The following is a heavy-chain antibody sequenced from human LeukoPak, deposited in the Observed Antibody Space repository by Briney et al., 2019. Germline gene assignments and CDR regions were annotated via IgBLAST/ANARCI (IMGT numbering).Heavy chain of an antibody. V-gene: IGHV1-2*02. CDR2: VNPNSGGT. CDR1: GYTFTGYY. CDR3: ARSYEMAVDWFDP. Sequence: ASVKVSCEASGYTFTGYYMHWVRQAPGQGLEWMGWVNPNSGGTNYAQKFQGRVTMTRDTSISTAYMELSRLRSDDTAVYYCARSYEMAVDWFDPWGQGTLVTVSS. D-gene: IGHD5-24*01. J-gene: IGHJ5*02.